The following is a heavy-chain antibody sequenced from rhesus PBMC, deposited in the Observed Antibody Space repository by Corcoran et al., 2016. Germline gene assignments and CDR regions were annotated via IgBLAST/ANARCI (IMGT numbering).Heavy chain of an antibody. CDR3: TKGAGTTRGGDY. Sequence: EVQLVESGGGLVQPGGSLRLSCAASGFTFSNYYMHWVRQAKGKGLEWVGLIKNKANSYTTEDAAAVKGRFTISRGDSKNTLYLQMSSLKTEDTALYYCTKGAGTTRGGDYWGQGVLVTVSS. J-gene: IGHJ4*01. CDR2: IKNKANSYTT. CDR1: GFTFSNYY. D-gene: IGHD1-1*01. V-gene: IGHV3-13*01.